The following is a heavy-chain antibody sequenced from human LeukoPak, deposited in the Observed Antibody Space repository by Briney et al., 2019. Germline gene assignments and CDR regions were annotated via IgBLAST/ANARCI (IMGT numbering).Heavy chain of an antibody. J-gene: IGHJ4*02. D-gene: IGHD1-26*01. V-gene: IGHV3-7*01. Sequence: GGSLRLSCEASGFTFTSYWMTRVRQAPGQGLDWVAKIKPDGSEGFYGDSVKGRFMISRDNTKNSLFLQMNSLTADDTAVYYCVRGSPVWESWGQGTLVTVSS. CDR2: IKPDGSEG. CDR1: GFTFTSYW. CDR3: VRGSPVWES.